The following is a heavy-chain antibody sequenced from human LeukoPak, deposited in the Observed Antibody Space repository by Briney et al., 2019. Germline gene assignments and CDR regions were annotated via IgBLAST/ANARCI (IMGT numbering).Heavy chain of an antibody. CDR1: GFTFSNYD. V-gene: IGHV3-30*02. J-gene: IGHJ3*02. CDR3: ARDRFWSIYYGSGGDAFDI. D-gene: IGHD3-10*01. Sequence: GGSLRLSCATSGFTFSNYDIHWVRQAPGKGLEWVAFIRYDGSNKYYADSMRGRFTISRDTSKSTVFLQMNSLRAEDTAVYYCARDRFWSIYYGSGGDAFDIWGQGTMVTVSS. CDR2: IRYDGSNK.